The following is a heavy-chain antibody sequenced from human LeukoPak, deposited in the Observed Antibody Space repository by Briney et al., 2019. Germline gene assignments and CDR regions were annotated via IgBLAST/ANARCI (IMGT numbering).Heavy chain of an antibody. V-gene: IGHV2-5*02. CDR1: GFSLSTSGVG. CDR3: AHLLLLYRSGWYVSCGFDY. D-gene: IGHD6-19*01. CDR2: IFWDDDK. J-gene: IGHJ4*02. Sequence: SGPTLVNPTQTLTLTCSFSGFSLSTSGVGVGWIRQPPGKALEWLALIFWDDDKRYSPSLKSRLTITKDTSKNQVVLTMTNMDPVDTATYYCAHLLLLYRSGWYVSCGFDYWGQGTLVTVSS.